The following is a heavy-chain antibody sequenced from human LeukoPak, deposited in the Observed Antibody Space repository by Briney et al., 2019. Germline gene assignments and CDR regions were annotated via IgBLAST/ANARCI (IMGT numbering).Heavy chain of an antibody. J-gene: IGHJ4*02. CDR1: GFTFTSSA. CDR3: AAESYCSSTSCYN. Sequence: ASVKVSCKASGFTFTSSATQWVRQARGQRLEWIGWIVVGSGNTNYAQKFQERVTITRDMSTSTAYMELSSLRSEDTAVYYCAAESYCSSTSCYNWGQGTLVTVSS. D-gene: IGHD2-2*02. V-gene: IGHV1-58*02. CDR2: IVVGSGNT.